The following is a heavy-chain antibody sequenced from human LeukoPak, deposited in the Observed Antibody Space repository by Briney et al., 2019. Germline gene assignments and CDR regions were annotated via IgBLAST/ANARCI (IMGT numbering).Heavy chain of an antibody. V-gene: IGHV3-21*01. CDR2: ISSSSSYI. CDR3: ARAVPSYSNWFDP. CDR1: GFTFSSYT. Sequence: GGSLRLSCAASGFTFSSYTMNWVRQAPGKGLEWVSSISSSSSYIYYADSVKGRFTISRDNAKNSLYLQMNSLRAEDTAVYYCARAVPSYSNWFDPWGQGTLVTVSS. J-gene: IGHJ5*02. D-gene: IGHD2-21*01.